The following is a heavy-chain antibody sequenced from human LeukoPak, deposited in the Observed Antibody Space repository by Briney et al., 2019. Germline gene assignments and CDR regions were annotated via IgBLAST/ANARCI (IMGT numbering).Heavy chain of an antibody. V-gene: IGHV3-23*01. D-gene: IGHD3-22*01. J-gene: IGHJ4*01. CDR3: AKEVHDSSGFSADY. CDR2: VNGDTT. CDR1: GFTFSNYP. Sequence: PGGSLRLSCAASGFTFSNYPMSWVRQTPGKGLEWVSAVNGDTTFYADSVKGRFSISRDNSKNTLYLQMNSLRAEDTAVYYCAKEVHDSSGFSADYWGQGTLVTVSS.